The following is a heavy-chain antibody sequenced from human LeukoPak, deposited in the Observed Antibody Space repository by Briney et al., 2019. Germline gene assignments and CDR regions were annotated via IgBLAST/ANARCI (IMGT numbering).Heavy chain of an antibody. Sequence: RTSETLSLNCAVYGGAFSGYNWNWIRQPPGKGLEWIGEINHSGSTNYNPSLKSRVTISVDTSKNQFSLRLSSVTAADTAVYYCAREWGHGDFDYWGQGTLVTVSS. CDR2: INHSGST. V-gene: IGHV4-34*01. CDR1: GGAFSGYN. J-gene: IGHJ4*02. CDR3: AREWGHGDFDY. D-gene: IGHD1-26*01.